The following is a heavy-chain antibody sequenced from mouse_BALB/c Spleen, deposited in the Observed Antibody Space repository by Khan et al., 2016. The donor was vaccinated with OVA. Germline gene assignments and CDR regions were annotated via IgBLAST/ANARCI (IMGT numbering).Heavy chain of an antibody. J-gene: IGHJ4*01. V-gene: IGHV3-2*02. CDR2: ISYGGST. D-gene: IGHD1-1*01. CDR3: ARKNNYGYAMDY. CDR1: GYSITSDSA. Sequence: VQLKQSGPGLVKPSPSLSLTCTVTGYSITSDSAWAWIRQFPGNKLEWMGYISYGGSTSYNPSLKRRISFTRDTSKTPFFLQLNSETTEDTATDNCARKNNYGYAMDYWGQGTAVTVSA.